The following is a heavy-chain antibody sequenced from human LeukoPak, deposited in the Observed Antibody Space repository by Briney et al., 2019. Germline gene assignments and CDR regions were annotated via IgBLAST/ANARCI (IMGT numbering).Heavy chain of an antibody. D-gene: IGHD6-19*01. CDR1: GGSISSSSYY. CDR2: IYYSGST. CDR3: AGNLGWQWLVRGFDY. J-gene: IGHJ4*02. V-gene: IGHV4-39*01. Sequence: PSETLSLTCTVSGGSISSSSYYWGWIRQPPGKGLEWIGSIYYSGSTYYNPSLKSRVTTSVDTSKNQFSLKLSSVTAADTAVYYCAGNLGWQWLVRGFDYWGQGTLVTVSS.